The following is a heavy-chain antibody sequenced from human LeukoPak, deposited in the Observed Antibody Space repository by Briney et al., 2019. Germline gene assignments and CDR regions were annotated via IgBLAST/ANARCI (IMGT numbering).Heavy chain of an antibody. Sequence: PGGSLRLSCAASGFTLSSYWMSWVRQAPGKGLEWVANIKKDGSEKYYVDSVKGRFTISRDNAKNSLYLQMNSLGAEDTAVYYCARDQRYCSSSSCPWEPFDYWGQGNLVTVSS. J-gene: IGHJ4*02. CDR3: ARDQRYCSSSSCPWEPFDY. CDR2: IKKDGSEK. V-gene: IGHV3-7*05. D-gene: IGHD2-2*01. CDR1: GFTLSSYW.